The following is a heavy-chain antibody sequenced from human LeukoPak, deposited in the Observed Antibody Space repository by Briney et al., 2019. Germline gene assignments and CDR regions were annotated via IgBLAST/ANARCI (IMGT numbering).Heavy chain of an antibody. CDR2: IYSIGNT. V-gene: IGHV3-53*01. CDR1: GFTVSSNY. J-gene: IGHJ4*02. CDR3: ARAGMRRPYDY. Sequence: GGSLRLSCAVSGFTVSSNYMSWVRQAPGKGLEWVSVIYSIGNTYYADSVKGRFTISRDTPKNTVYLQMNSLRAEDTAVYYCARAGMRRPYDYWGQGALVTVSS. D-gene: IGHD1-14*01.